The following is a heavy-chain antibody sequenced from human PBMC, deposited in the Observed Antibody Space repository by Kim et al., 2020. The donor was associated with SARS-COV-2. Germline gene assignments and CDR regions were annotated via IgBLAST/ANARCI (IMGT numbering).Heavy chain of an antibody. Sequence: ASVKVSCKASGYTFSTYAMNWVRQAPGQRLEWMGWINAGNGDTKYSQKFQGRVTFTRDTSATTAYMELSSLRSEDAAVYYCARVAVAGPYTFDYWGQGTLVTVSS. D-gene: IGHD6-19*01. CDR2: INAGNGDT. CDR3: ARVAVAGPYTFDY. V-gene: IGHV1-3*01. J-gene: IGHJ4*02. CDR1: GYTFSTYA.